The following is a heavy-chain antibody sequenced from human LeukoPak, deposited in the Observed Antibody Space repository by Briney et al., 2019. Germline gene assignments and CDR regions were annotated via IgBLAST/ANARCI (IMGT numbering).Heavy chain of an antibody. CDR1: GITFGNYA. D-gene: IGHD4-17*01. CDR3: ARGTVTTYYFDY. J-gene: IGHJ4*02. CDR2: ITSSGGST. Sequence: GGSLRLSCAASGITFGNYAMTWVRQAPGKGLEWVSAITSSGGSTYYADSVKGRFTISRDNAKNSLYLQMNSLRAEDTAVYYCARGTVTTYYFDYWGQGTLVTVSS. V-gene: IGHV3-23*01.